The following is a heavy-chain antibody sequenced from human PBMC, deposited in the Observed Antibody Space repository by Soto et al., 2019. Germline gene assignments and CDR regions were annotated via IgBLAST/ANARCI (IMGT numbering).Heavy chain of an antibody. CDR1: GFTFNNYA. CDR2: ISGSGGSI. Sequence: GGSLRLSCAASGFTFNNYAMSWVRQAPGTGLEWVSVISGSGGSIYYADSVKGRFTISRDNSKNTLYLQMNSLRAEDTAIYYCTKDRCSSTNCYGDGLNWFDPWGQGTLVTVSS. J-gene: IGHJ5*02. D-gene: IGHD2-2*01. CDR3: TKDRCSSTNCYGDGLNWFDP. V-gene: IGHV3-23*01.